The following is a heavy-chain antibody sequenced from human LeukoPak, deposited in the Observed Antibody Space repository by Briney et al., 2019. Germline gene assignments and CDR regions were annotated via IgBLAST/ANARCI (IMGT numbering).Heavy chain of an antibody. CDR3: ARAQNQGGQYCSGGSCYEGYYFDY. CDR2: INPSGGST. D-gene: IGHD2-15*01. J-gene: IGHJ4*02. Sequence: ASVKVSCKASGYTFTSYYMHWVRQAPGQGLEWMGIINPSGGSTSYAQKFQNRVTMTRDMSTSTVYMELSSLRSEDTAVYYCARAQNQGGQYCSGGSCYEGYYFDYWGQGTLVTVSS. CDR1: GYTFTSYY. V-gene: IGHV1-46*01.